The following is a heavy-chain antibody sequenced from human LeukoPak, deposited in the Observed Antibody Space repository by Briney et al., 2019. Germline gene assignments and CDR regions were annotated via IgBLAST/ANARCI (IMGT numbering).Heavy chain of an antibody. J-gene: IGHJ4*02. Sequence: ASVKVSCKASGYTFTGYYMHWVRQAPGQGLEWMGWINPNSGGTNYAQKFQGRVTMTRDTSISTAYMELSRLRSDDTAVYHSVGIVVVAATVTDDYWGQGTLVTVSS. V-gene: IGHV1-2*02. CDR3: VGIVVVAATVTDDY. CDR1: GYTFTGYY. D-gene: IGHD2-15*01. CDR2: INPNSGGT.